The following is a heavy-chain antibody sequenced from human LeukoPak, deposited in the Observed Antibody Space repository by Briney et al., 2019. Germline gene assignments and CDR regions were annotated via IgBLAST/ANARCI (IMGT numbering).Heavy chain of an antibody. CDR3: ARLVRNIVVVVAATPGWFDP. V-gene: IGHV5-51*01. CDR2: IYPGDSDT. J-gene: IGHJ5*02. Sequence: GESLKISCKGSGYSFTSYWIGWVRQMPGKGLEWMGIIYPGDSDTRYSPSFQGQVTISADKSISTAYLQWSSLKASDTAMYYCARLVRNIVVVVAATPGWFDPWGQGPLVTVSS. D-gene: IGHD2-15*01. CDR1: GYSFTSYW.